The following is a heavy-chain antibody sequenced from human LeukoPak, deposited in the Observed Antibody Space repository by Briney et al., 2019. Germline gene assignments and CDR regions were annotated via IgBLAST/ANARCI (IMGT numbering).Heavy chain of an antibody. J-gene: IGHJ4*02. Sequence: SVKVSCKASGYTFTSYGISWVRQAPGQGLEWMGGIIPIFGTANYAQKFQGRVTITADESTSTAYMELSSLRSEDTAVYYCARGGYGDYGGYWGQGTLVTVSS. D-gene: IGHD4-17*01. CDR3: ARGGYGDYGGY. V-gene: IGHV1-69*13. CDR1: GYTFTSYG. CDR2: IIPIFGTA.